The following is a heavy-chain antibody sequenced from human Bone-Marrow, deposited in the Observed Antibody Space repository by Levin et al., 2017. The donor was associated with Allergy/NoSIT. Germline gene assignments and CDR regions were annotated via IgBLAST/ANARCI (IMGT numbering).Heavy chain of an antibody. V-gene: IGHV1-69*13. CDR2: IIPIFGTA. CDR1: GGTFSSYA. D-gene: IGHD2-2*01. CDR3: ARVEVSFGVPAAMSSDYDYGMDV. J-gene: IGHJ6*02. Sequence: SVKVSCKASGGTFSSYAISWVRQAPGQGLEWMGGIIPIFGTANYAQKFQGRVTITADESTSTAYMELSSLRSEDTAVYYCARVEVSFGVPAAMSSDYDYGMDVWGQGTTVTVSS.